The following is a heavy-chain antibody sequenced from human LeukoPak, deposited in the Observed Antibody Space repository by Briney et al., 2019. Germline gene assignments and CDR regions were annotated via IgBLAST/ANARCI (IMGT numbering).Heavy chain of an antibody. CDR3: ARHLGGYVWGSYRPNWFDP. J-gene: IGHJ5*02. V-gene: IGHV4-34*01. Sequence: SETLSLTCAVYGGSFSGYYWSWIRQPPGKGLEWIGEINHSGSTNYNPSLKSRVTISVDTSKNQFSLKLSSVTAADTAVYYCARHLGGYVWGSYRPNWFDPWGQGILVTVSS. CDR2: INHSGST. D-gene: IGHD3-16*02. CDR1: GGSFSGYY.